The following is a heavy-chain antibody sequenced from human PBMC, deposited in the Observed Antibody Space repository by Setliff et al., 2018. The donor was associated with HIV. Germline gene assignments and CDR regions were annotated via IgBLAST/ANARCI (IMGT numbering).Heavy chain of an antibody. CDR3: ARGMRRRDYYDSSGYYGAAYYYYMDV. J-gene: IGHJ6*03. Sequence: SETLSLTCSVSGGSISSSSYYWGWIRQSPGRGLEWLGTVNFLGNRYLNPPLKSRVTISVDTSKKQFSLTLSSVTAAETAVYYCARGMRRRDYYDSSGYYGAAYYYYMDVWGKGTTVTVSS. V-gene: IGHV4-39*07. CDR1: GGSISSSSYY. D-gene: IGHD3-22*01. CDR2: VNFLGNR.